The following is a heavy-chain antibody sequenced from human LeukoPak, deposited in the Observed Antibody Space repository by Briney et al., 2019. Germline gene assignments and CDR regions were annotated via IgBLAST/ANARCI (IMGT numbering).Heavy chain of an antibody. J-gene: IGHJ3*02. CDR3: ARGRYYYDSSGYYLEAFDI. V-gene: IGHV1-46*01. Sequence: GALVKVSCKASGYTFTSYYMHWVRQAPGQGLEWMGIINPSGGSTSYAQKFQGRVTMTRDTSTSTVYMELSSLRSEDTAVYYCARGRYYYDSSGYYLEAFDIWGQGTMVTVSS. D-gene: IGHD3-22*01. CDR1: GYTFTSYY. CDR2: INPSGGST.